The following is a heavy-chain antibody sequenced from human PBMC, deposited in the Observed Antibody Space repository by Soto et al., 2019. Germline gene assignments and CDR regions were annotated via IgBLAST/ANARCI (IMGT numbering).Heavy chain of an antibody. J-gene: IGHJ4*02. CDR2: INAGNGNT. V-gene: IGHV1-3*01. Sequence: ASVKVSCKASGYTFTSYAMHWVRQAPGQRLEWMGWINAGNGNTKYSQKYQGRVTITRNTSTSTAYMELSSLRTEDTAIYYCARTPFMITFGGVIDWGQGTLVTVSS. CDR1: GYTFTSYA. CDR3: ARTPFMITFGGVID. D-gene: IGHD3-16*02.